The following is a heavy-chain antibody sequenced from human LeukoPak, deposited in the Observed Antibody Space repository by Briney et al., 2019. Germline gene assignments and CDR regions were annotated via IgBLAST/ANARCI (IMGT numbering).Heavy chain of an antibody. CDR3: ARGPNYVWGSYRYFDY. Sequence: SETLSLTCTVSGASISTGDCYWSWIRQPPGKGLEWIGYIYYSGSTDYNPSLKSRLTISVDTSKNQFSLRLRSVTAADTAVYYCARGPNYVWGSYRYFDYWGQGTLVTVSS. CDR1: GASISTGDCY. CDR2: IYYSGST. D-gene: IGHD3-16*02. V-gene: IGHV4-30-4*01. J-gene: IGHJ4*02.